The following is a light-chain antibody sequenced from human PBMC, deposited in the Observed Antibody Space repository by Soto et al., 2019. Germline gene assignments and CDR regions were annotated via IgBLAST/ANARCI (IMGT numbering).Light chain of an antibody. CDR1: HDIGQY. CDR3: QKYDIAPWT. Sequence: DIQMTQSPSSLSASVGDRVTITCRASHDIGQYLAWYQQKSGKIPKLLIYAASTLRPGVPSRFSGSGSGTDFTLTISSLQPEDVATYYCQKYDIAPWTYGQGTKVDVK. CDR2: AAS. J-gene: IGKJ1*01. V-gene: IGKV1-27*01.